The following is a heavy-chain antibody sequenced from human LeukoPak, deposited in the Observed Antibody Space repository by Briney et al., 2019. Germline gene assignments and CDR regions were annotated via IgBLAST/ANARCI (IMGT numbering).Heavy chain of an antibody. D-gene: IGHD3-10*01. V-gene: IGHV1-8*01. J-gene: IGHJ6*03. Sequence: SEKVSCKASGYTYTSYDINWVRQATGQGLEWMGWMNPNSGNTGYAQKFQGRVTMTRNTSISTAYMELSSLRSEDTAVYYCARVALWFGELSPNYYYYYYMDVWGKGTTVTVSS. CDR1: GYTYTSYD. CDR3: ARVALWFGELSPNYYYYYYMDV. CDR2: MNPNSGNT.